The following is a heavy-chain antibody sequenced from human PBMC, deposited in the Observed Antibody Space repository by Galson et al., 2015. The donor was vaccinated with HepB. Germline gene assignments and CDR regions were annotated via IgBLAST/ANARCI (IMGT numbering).Heavy chain of an antibody. CDR3: ARDPISNPYSSPSAWFDP. D-gene: IGHD6-6*01. J-gene: IGHJ5*02. CDR2: IKQDGSEK. V-gene: IGHV3-7*01. CDR1: GFTFSSYW. Sequence: SLRLSCAASGFTFSSYWMSWVRQAPGKGLEWVANIKQDGSEKYYVDSVKGRFTISRDNAKNSLYLQMNSLRAEDTAVYYCARDPISNPYSSPSAWFDPWGQGTLVTVSS.